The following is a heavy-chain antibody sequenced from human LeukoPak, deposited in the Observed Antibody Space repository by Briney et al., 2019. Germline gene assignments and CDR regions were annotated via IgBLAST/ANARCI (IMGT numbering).Heavy chain of an antibody. D-gene: IGHD2-21*01. Sequence: ASVKVSCKASGYTFTTYDINWVRQATGQGLEWMAWMNPNSGNTGYAQKFQGRVTMTRNTSISTAYMELSSLRSEDTAVYYCARVAGNCGGNCYRLVYWGQGTLVTVSS. V-gene: IGHV1-8*01. CDR2: MNPNSGNT. CDR3: ARVAGNCGGNCYRLVY. J-gene: IGHJ4*02. CDR1: GYTFTTYD.